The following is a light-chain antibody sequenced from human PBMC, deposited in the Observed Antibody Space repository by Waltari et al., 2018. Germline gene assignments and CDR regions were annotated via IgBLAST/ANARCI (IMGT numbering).Light chain of an antibody. J-gene: IGLJ2*01. V-gene: IGLV3-27*01. CDR2: KDS. CDR3: YSVDDNKRV. CDR1: VLAKSY. Sequence: SYELTQPSSVSVSPGQTARITCPGDVLAKSYTRWFQQKPGQAPVLVIYKDSERPSGIPERFSGSSSGTTVTLTISGAQVEDEADYYCYSVDDNKRVFGGGTKLTVL.